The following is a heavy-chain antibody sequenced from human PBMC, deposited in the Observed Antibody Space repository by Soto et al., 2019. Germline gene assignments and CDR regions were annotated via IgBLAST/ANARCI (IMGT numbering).Heavy chain of an antibody. CDR1: GGSISNHY. Sequence: SETLSLTCSVSGGSISNHYWTWIRQPPGRGLEYIGYIYYTGITDYNPSLKSRVTISLDTSKNHFSLRLTSVTPADTAVYYCARDVGHCDTTRCSDYFDSWGQGTPVTVSS. CDR2: IYYTGIT. J-gene: IGHJ4*02. D-gene: IGHD2-2*01. V-gene: IGHV4-59*11. CDR3: ARDVGHCDTTRCSDYFDS.